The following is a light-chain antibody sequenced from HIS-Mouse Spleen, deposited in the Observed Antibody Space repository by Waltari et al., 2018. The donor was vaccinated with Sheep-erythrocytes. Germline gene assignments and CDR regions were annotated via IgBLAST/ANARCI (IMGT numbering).Light chain of an antibody. CDR3: QKYNSAPKA. Sequence: DIQMTQSPSSPSASVGDRVTTTCRASQGISNYLAWYQQKPGKVPKLLIYAASTLQSGVPSRFSGSGSGTDFTLTISSLQPEDVATYYCQKYNSAPKAFGPGTKVDIK. CDR2: AAS. V-gene: IGKV1-27*01. J-gene: IGKJ3*01. CDR1: QGISNY.